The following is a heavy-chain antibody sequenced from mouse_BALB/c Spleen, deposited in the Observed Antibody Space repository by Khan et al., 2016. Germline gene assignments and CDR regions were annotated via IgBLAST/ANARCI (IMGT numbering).Heavy chain of an antibody. V-gene: IGHV1-9*01. Sequence: QVQLRQPGTELMKPGASVKISCKATGYTFSSYWIEWVKQRPGHGLEWIGDILPGSGSTNYNERFKGKATFTADTSSNTAYMQLSSLTSEDSAVYYCAPGTRRAWFAYWGQGTLVTVSA. CDR1: GYTFSSYW. D-gene: IGHD4-1*01. J-gene: IGHJ3*01. CDR3: APGTRRAWFAY. CDR2: ILPGSGST.